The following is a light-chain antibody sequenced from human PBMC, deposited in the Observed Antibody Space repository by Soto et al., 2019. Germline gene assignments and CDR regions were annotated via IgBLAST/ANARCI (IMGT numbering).Light chain of an antibody. CDR3: CSYAGSSPSGHAV. CDR2: EGS. Sequence: QSALTQPASVSGSPGQSITISCTGTSSDVGSYNLVSWYQQHAGKAPKLMIYEGSKRPSGVSNRFSGSKSGNTASMTISGLQAEDDADYYCCSYAGSSPSGHAVFGGGTQLTVL. CDR1: SSDVGSYNL. J-gene: IGLJ7*01. V-gene: IGLV2-23*01.